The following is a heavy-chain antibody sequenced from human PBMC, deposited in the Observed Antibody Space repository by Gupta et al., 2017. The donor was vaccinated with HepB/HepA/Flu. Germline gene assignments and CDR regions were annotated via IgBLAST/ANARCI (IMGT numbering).Heavy chain of an antibody. Sequence: EVQLVESGGGLVQPGGSLSLSCAASGFTVSNNYMSWVRQAPGKGLEWVSLIYSGGTTYYADSVKDRFTISRDKSKNTLFLQMNSLRAGDTALYYCATASGGWSAGLDYWGQGTLVTVSS. CDR2: IYSGGTT. CDR1: GFTVSNNY. J-gene: IGHJ4*02. D-gene: IGHD6-19*01. V-gene: IGHV3-66*01. CDR3: ATASGGWSAGLDY.